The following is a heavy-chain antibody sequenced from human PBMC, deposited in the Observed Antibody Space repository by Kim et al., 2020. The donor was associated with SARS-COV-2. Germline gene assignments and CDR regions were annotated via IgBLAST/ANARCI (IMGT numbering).Heavy chain of an antibody. D-gene: IGHD5-12*01. CDR2: IYYSGST. Sequence: SETLSLTCTVSGGSISSGDYYWSWIRQPPGKGLEWIGYIYYSGSTYYNPSLKSRVTISVDTSKNQFSLKLSSVTAADTAVYYCARVATPEYYFDYWGQGTLVTVSS. CDR3: ARVATPEYYFDY. V-gene: IGHV4-30-4*01. J-gene: IGHJ4*02. CDR1: GGSISSGDYY.